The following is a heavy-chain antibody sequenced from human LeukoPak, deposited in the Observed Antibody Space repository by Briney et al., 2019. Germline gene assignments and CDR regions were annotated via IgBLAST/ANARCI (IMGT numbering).Heavy chain of an antibody. CDR1: GFTFGDYA. Sequence: GGSLRLYCTASGFTFGDYAMSWVRQAPGKGLEWVGFIRSKAYGGTTEYAASVKGRFTISRDDSKSIAYLQMNSLKTEDTAVYYCTRDLRDYHGSGSYNYWGQGTLVTVSS. CDR2: IRSKAYGGTT. V-gene: IGHV3-49*04. D-gene: IGHD3-10*01. CDR3: TRDLRDYHGSGSYNY. J-gene: IGHJ4*02.